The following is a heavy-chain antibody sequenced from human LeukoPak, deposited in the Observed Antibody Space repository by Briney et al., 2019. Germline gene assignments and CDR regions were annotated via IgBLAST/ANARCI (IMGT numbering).Heavy chain of an antibody. V-gene: IGHV4-30-4*08. CDR1: GGSISSGDYY. CDR3: ARGPNYVWGSYQYSDY. CDR2: IYYTGSS. D-gene: IGHD3-16*02. Sequence: PSETLSLTCTVSGGSISSGDYYWSWIRQPPGKGLEWIGYIYYTGSSSYNPSLKNRVIILVDTSKNQFSLKLNSVTAADTAVYYCARGPNYVWGSYQYSDYWGQGTLVTVSS. J-gene: IGHJ4*02.